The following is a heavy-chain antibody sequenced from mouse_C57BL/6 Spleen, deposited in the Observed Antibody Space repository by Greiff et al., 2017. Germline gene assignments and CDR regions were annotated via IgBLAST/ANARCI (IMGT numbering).Heavy chain of an antibody. CDR1: GYTFTSYW. V-gene: IGHV1-50*01. J-gene: IGHJ2*01. CDR2: IDPSDSYT. CDR3: ARWTGTSFDD. Sequence: QVQLKQPGAELVKPGASVKLSCKASGYTFTSYWMQWVKQRPGQGLEWIGEIDPSDSYTNYNQKFKGKATLTVDTSSSTAYMQLSSLTSEDSAVYYCARWTGTSFDDWGQGTTLTVSS. D-gene: IGHD4-1*01.